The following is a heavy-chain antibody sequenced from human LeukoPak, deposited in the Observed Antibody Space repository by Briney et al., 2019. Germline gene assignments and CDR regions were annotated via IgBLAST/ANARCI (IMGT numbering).Heavy chain of an antibody. D-gene: IGHD7-27*01. Sequence: PGGSLRLSCAASGFTFSSYAMSWVRQAPGEGLEWVSAISGSGGSTYYADSVKGRFTISRDNSKNTLYLQMNSLRAEDTAVYYCAKGTDWGWGPPHDWGQGTLVTVSS. CDR2: ISGSGGST. CDR3: AKGTDWGWGPPHD. V-gene: IGHV3-23*01. CDR1: GFTFSSYA. J-gene: IGHJ4*02.